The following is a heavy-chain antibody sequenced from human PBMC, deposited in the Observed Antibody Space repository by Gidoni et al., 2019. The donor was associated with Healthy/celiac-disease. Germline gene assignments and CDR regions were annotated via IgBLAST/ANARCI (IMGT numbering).Heavy chain of an antibody. CDR3: ARGTAAKRPRYYYYGMDV. Sequence: QVQLQQRGAGLLKPSETLSLTCAVYGGSSSGYYWSWIRHPPGKGLEWIGEINHSGSTNYNPSLKSRVTISVDTSKNQFSLKLSSVTAADTAVYYCARGTAAKRPRYYYYGMDVWGQGTTVTVSS. CDR1: GGSSSGYY. V-gene: IGHV4-34*01. D-gene: IGHD2-2*01. CDR2: INHSGST. J-gene: IGHJ6*02.